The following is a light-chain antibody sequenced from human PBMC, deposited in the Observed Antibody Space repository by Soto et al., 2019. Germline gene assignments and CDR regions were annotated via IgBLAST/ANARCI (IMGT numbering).Light chain of an antibody. V-gene: IGKV4-1*01. CDR1: QNVLNRANDKNY. CDR3: QQYFNTPLT. Sequence: DIVMTQSPDSLALSLGERATINCKSSQNVLNRANDKNYIAWYQQKPGQTPKLLIYWASTRESDVSDRLSGSGYDSDFTLTISGLQAGDVAVSFCQQYFNTPLTVGGRNKVEIK. J-gene: IGKJ4*01. CDR2: WAS.